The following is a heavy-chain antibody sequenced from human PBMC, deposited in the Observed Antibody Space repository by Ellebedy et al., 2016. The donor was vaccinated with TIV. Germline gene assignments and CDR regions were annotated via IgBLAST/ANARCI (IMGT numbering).Heavy chain of an antibody. Sequence: SETLSLXXTVSGASISSYYGSWIRQPPGKGLEWIGYIYYSGSTNYNPSLKSRVTISVDTSKNQFSLKLSSVTAADTAVYYCARDSYDSSGYYYWGQGTLVTVSS. D-gene: IGHD3-22*01. CDR3: ARDSYDSSGYYY. V-gene: IGHV4-59*01. J-gene: IGHJ4*02. CDR1: GASISSYY. CDR2: IYYSGST.